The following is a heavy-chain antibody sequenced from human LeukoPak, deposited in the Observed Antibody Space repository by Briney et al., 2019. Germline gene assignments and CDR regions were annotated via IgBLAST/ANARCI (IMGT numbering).Heavy chain of an antibody. D-gene: IGHD5-18*01. V-gene: IGHV3-74*01. Sequence: GGSLRLSCAASGFTFSSYWMHWVRQAPGKGLVWVSHINSDGSITSYADSVKGRFTISGDNAKNTLYLQMNSLRAEDTAVYYCARDAVDTANAVWGQGTTVTVSS. CDR3: ARDAVDTANAV. J-gene: IGHJ6*02. CDR1: GFTFSSYW. CDR2: INSDGSIT.